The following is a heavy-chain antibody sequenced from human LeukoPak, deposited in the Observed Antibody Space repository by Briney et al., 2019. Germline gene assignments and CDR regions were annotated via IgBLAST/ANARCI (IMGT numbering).Heavy chain of an antibody. CDR2: FSGSGGST. V-gene: IGHV3-23*01. CDR3: AKQSNNFWDDYTVPPGYGMDV. CDR1: GFTFSSYV. D-gene: IGHD3-16*01. J-gene: IGHJ6*01. Sequence: GGSLRLSCAASGFTFSSYVMSWVRQAPGKGLEWVSSFSGSGGSTYYADSVKGRFTISRDNSKNTLYLQMNGLRAEDTAVYYCAKQSNNFWDDYTVPPGYGMDVWGQGTTVIVSA.